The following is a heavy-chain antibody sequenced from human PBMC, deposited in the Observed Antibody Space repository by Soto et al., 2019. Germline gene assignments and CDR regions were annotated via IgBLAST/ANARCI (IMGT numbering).Heavy chain of an antibody. CDR3: ARQGRGYSYGFGY. CDR1: GGTFSSYT. Sequence: QVQLVQSGAEVKKPGSSVKVSCKASGGTFSSYTISWVRQAPGQGLEWMGRIIPILGIANYAQKFQGRVTITADKSTSTAYMELSSLRSEDTAVYYCARQGRGYSYGFGYWGQGTLVTVSS. CDR2: IIPILGIA. D-gene: IGHD5-18*01. J-gene: IGHJ4*02. V-gene: IGHV1-69*02.